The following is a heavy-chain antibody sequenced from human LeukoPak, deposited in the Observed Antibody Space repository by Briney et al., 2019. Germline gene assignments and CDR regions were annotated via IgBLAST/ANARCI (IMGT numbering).Heavy chain of an antibody. V-gene: IGHV4-39*01. CDR1: GGSIRSANHF. D-gene: IGHD6-6*01. Sequence: ETLSLTCTVSGGSIRSANHFWGWIRHPPGKGLEWIGIIYYSGRTYFNPSLKSRVTIGVDTSKNQFSLKLRSVTAADTAVYYCARRAYSSSSFDYWGQGTLVTVSS. CDR3: ARRAYSSSSFDY. CDR2: IYYSGRT. J-gene: IGHJ4*02.